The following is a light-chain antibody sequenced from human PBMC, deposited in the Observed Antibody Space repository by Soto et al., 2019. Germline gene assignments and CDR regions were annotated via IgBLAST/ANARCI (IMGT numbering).Light chain of an antibody. CDR2: DVS. Sequence: QSALTQPASVSGSPGQSITISCTGTSSDVGGYNYVSWYQQHPGKAPRLMIYDVSGRPSGVSHRFSGSKSGNTASLTISGLQAEDEADYYCISYTTSSTHGFGTGTKVTAL. J-gene: IGLJ1*01. CDR1: SSDVGGYNY. V-gene: IGLV2-14*01. CDR3: ISYTTSSTHG.